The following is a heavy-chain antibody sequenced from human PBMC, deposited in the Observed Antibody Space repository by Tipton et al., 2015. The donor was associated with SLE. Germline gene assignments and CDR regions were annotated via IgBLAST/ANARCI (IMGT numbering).Heavy chain of an antibody. CDR3: ARVPGVTMIGFDY. CDR1: GGSISSYY. D-gene: IGHD3-22*01. V-gene: IGHV4-59*08. CDR2: IHDSGST. J-gene: IGHJ4*02. Sequence: TLSLTCTVSGGSISSYYWNWIRQPPGKGLEWIGYIHDSGSTNCNPSLKSRVTMSVDTSKNQFSLKLSSVTSADTAVYYCARVPGVTMIGFDYWGQGTLVTVSS.